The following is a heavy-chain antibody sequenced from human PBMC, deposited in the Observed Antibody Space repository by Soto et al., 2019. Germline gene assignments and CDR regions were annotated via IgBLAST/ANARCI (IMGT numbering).Heavy chain of an antibody. CDR1: GYTFFKYF. D-gene: IGHD1-7*01. J-gene: IGHJ3*01. Sequence: ASVKVSCKASGYTFFKYFIHWVRQAPGQGLEWIGIINPSRGSATYGPIFQGRVSLTTDMPTSTVYMELSSLRSEDTAIYYCARPLIGNTIDLWGQGTSVTVS. CDR2: INPSRGSA. V-gene: IGHV1-46*01. CDR3: ARPLIGNTIDL.